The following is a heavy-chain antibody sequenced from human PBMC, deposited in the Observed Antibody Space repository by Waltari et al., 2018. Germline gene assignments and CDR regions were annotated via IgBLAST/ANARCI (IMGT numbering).Heavy chain of an antibody. Sequence: QVHLVQSGAEVKKPGASVTVSCEPSGDNFTACYIHRVRQAPGQGLEWMGWINANSDATDSAQKFQGRLTMTRDTSISTAYMELNRRTFDDTAIYYCVKARPSEWFDPWGQGTLVTVSS. D-gene: IGHD6-6*01. CDR3: VKARPSEWFDP. V-gene: IGHV1-2*02. CDR2: INANSDAT. J-gene: IGHJ5*02. CDR1: GDNFTACY.